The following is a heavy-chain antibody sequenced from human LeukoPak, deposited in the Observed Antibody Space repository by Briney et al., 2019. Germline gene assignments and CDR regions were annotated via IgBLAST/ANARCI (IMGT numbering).Heavy chain of an antibody. CDR2: ISPYSGST. D-gene: IGHD6-19*01. CDR3: ARVGRAVAGFDY. V-gene: IGHV1-18*01. J-gene: IGHJ4*02. CDR1: GYSFRNYG. Sequence: ASVKVSCKASGYSFRNYGISWVRQAPGQGLEWMGWISPYSGSTDYPQKFKGRVTMSTDTSTSTAYMELSRLRSDDTAVYYCARVGRAVAGFDYWGQGTLVTVSS.